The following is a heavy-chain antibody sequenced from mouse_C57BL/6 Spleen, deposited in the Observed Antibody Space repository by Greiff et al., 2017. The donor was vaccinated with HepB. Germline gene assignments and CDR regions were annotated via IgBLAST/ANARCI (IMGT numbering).Heavy chain of an antibody. D-gene: IGHD2-3*01. CDR1: GYTFTSYD. CDR3: ARDDGYAAYYFDY. Sequence: VKVVESGPELVKPGASVKLSCKASGYTFTSYDINWVKQRPGQGLEWIGWIYPRDGSTKYNEKFKGKATLTVDTSSRTAYMELHSLTSEDSAVYFCARDDGYAAYYFDYWGQGTTLTVSS. CDR2: IYPRDGST. V-gene: IGHV1-85*01. J-gene: IGHJ2*01.